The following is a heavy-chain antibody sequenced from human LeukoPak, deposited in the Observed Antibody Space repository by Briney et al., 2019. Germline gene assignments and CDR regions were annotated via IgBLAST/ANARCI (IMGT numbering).Heavy chain of an antibody. Sequence: RGSLRLSCVASGSGFTFSEYWMGWVRQAPGERLEWVANIKGDGSETYYVDSVKGRFSVSRDNSNNSVYLHMNSLRGDDTALYRCAREAYCGGPSCFAVNYMDVWGKGTTVTVSS. V-gene: IGHV3-7*01. CDR1: GSGFTFSEYW. CDR3: AREAYCGGPSCFAVNYMDV. CDR2: IKGDGSET. J-gene: IGHJ6*03. D-gene: IGHD2-21*01.